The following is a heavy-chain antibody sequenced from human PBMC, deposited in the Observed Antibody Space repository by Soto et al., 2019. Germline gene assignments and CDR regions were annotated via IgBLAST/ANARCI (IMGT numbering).Heavy chain of an antibody. D-gene: IGHD3-3*01. V-gene: IGHV3-33*01. CDR1: GFTFSSYG. CDR3: ATGDTGYYDFLYYYGMDV. Sequence: GGSLRLSCAASGFTFSSYGMHWVRQAPGKGLEWVAVTWYDGSNKYYADSGKGRFTISRDNSKNTLYLQMNSLRAEDTAVYYCATGDTGYYDFLYYYGMDVWGQGTTVTVSS. CDR2: TWYDGSNK. J-gene: IGHJ6*02.